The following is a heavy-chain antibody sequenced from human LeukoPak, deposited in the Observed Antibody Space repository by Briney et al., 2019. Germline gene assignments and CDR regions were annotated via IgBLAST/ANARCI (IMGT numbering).Heavy chain of an antibody. D-gene: IGHD5-18*01. CDR2: ISWNSNSI. Sequence: GGSLRLSCAASGFTFNTYTMNWVRQAPGKGLEWVSGISWNSNSIGYADSVKGRFTISRDNAKNSLYLQMNSLRVEDTAVYYCARFDVDTAMVNDYWGQGTLVTVSS. V-gene: IGHV3-9*01. CDR1: GFTFNTYT. J-gene: IGHJ4*02. CDR3: ARFDVDTAMVNDY.